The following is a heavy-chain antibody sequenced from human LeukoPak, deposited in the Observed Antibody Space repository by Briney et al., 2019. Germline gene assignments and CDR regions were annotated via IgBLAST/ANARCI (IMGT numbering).Heavy chain of an antibody. CDR2: IYYSGST. CDR1: GGSIYSSDYY. Sequence: SETLSLTCTVSGGSIYSSDYYWGWIRQPPGKGLEWIGSIYYSGSTYYNPSLKSRVTISVDTSKNQFSLKLSSVTAADTAVYYCARGLAHYYYYMDVWGKGTTVTVSS. J-gene: IGHJ6*03. V-gene: IGHV4-39*07. CDR3: ARGLAHYYYYMDV.